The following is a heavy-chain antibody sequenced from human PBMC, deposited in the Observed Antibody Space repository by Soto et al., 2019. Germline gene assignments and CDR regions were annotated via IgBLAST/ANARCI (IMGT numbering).Heavy chain of an antibody. CDR3: ARDPTYFYDSSGYYDY. CDR2: INSDWSST. Sequence: GGSLRLSCAASGFTFSSYWMHWVRQAPGKGQVWVSRINSDWSSTSYADSVKGRFTISRDNAKNTLYLQMNSLRAEDTAVYYCARDPTYFYDSSGYYDYWGQGTLVTVSS. D-gene: IGHD3-22*01. V-gene: IGHV3-74*01. J-gene: IGHJ4*02. CDR1: GFTFSSYW.